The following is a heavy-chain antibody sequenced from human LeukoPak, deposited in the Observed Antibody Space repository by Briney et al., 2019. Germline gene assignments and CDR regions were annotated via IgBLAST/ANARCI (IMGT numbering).Heavy chain of an antibody. Sequence: PGGSLRLSCAASGFTVSSNYMSWVRQAPGKGLEWVSIIYSGGSTYYADSVKGRFTISRDDSKNTLYLQMISLRAEDTAVYYCARVAVVLANTLFDYWGQGTLVTVSS. CDR3: ARVAVVLANTLFDY. CDR2: IYSGGST. CDR1: GFTVSSNY. D-gene: IGHD2-15*01. J-gene: IGHJ4*02. V-gene: IGHV3-53*05.